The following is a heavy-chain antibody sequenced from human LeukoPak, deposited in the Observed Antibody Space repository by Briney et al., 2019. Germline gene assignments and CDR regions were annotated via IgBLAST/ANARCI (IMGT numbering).Heavy chain of an antibody. CDR3: AREDCGDSAEGYYFDY. V-gene: IGHV4-59*01. J-gene: IGHJ4*02. CDR1: GGSISSYY. D-gene: IGHD4-17*01. Sequence: SETLSLTCTVSGGSISSYYWSWIRQPPGKGLEWIGYIYYSGSTNYNPSLKSRVTISVDTSKNQFSLKLSSVTAADTAVYYCAREDCGDSAEGYYFDYWGQGTLVTVSS. CDR2: IYYSGST.